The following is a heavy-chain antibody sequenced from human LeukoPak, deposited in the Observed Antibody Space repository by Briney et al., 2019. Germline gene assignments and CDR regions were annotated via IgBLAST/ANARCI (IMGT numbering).Heavy chain of an antibody. V-gene: IGHV3-23*01. Sequence: GGSLRLSCAASGFTFSSYAMHWVRQAPGKGLEWVSAISGSGGSTYYADSVKGRFTISRDNSKNTLYLQMNSLRAEDTAVYYCAKDMGRIVGATTGWFDPWGQGTLVTVSS. CDR1: GFTFSSYA. J-gene: IGHJ5*02. CDR2: ISGSGGST. D-gene: IGHD1-26*01. CDR3: AKDMGRIVGATTGWFDP.